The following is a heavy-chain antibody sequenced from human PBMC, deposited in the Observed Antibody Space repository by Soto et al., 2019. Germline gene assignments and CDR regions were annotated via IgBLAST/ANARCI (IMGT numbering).Heavy chain of an antibody. D-gene: IGHD5-12*01. J-gene: IGHJ6*02. CDR3: ARDLAYSGYDVNTDYYGMDV. Sequence: SLRLSCAASGFTFSSYAMHWVRQAPGKGLEWVAVISYDGSNKYYADSVKGRFTISRDNSKNTLYLQMNSLRAEDTAVYYCARDLAYSGYDVNTDYYGMDVWGQGATVTVSS. V-gene: IGHV3-30-3*01. CDR1: GFTFSSYA. CDR2: ISYDGSNK.